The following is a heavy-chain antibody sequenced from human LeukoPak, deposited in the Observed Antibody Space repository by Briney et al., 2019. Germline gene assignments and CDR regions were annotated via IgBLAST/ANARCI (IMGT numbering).Heavy chain of an antibody. CDR2: TYYRSKWYY. D-gene: IGHD3-22*01. V-gene: IGHV6-1*01. Sequence: SQTLSLACAISGDSVSSNCAAWNWIRQSPSRGLEWLGRTYYRSKWYYDYAVSVKSRITINPDTSKNQFSLQLNSVTPEDTAVYYCARFYYDTSGHGAFDIWGQGTMVTVSS. J-gene: IGHJ3*02. CDR3: ARFYYDTSGHGAFDI. CDR1: GDSVSSNCAA.